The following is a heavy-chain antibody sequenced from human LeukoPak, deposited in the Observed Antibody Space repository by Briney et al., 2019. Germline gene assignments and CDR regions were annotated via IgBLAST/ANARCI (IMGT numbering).Heavy chain of an antibody. D-gene: IGHD6-19*01. Sequence: PGRSLRLSCAASGFTFDDYAMHWVRQAPGKGLEWVSGISWNSGSIGYADSVKGRFTISRDNAKNSLYLQMNSLRAEDTAVYYCARESSEQWLVIDYYYGMDVWGQGTTVTVSS. CDR1: GFTFDDYA. CDR3: ARESSEQWLVIDYYYGMDV. J-gene: IGHJ6*02. V-gene: IGHV3-9*01. CDR2: ISWNSGSI.